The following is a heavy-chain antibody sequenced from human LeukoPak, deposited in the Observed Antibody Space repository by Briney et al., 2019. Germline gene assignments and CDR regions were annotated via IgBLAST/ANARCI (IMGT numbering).Heavy chain of an antibody. V-gene: IGHV3-7*01. CDR3: AAWFGESVP. D-gene: IGHD3-10*01. CDR1: GFTFTSAW. CDR2: MNEDGSGR. J-gene: IGHJ5*02. Sequence: PGGSLRLSCAASGFTFTSAWMSWLRQTPEKGLEWVAHMNEDGSGRFYVDSAEGRFTISRDDTQNSVYLQMNSLRVEDTAVYYCAAWFGESVPWGQGTLVTVSS.